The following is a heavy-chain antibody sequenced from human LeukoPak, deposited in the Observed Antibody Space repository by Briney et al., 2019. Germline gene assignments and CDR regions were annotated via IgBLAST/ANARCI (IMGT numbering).Heavy chain of an antibody. CDR1: GGSISSYY. D-gene: IGHD3-10*01. CDR3: ARAYYYGSGSYGLDY. J-gene: IGHJ4*02. Sequence: SETLCLTCTVSGGSISSYYWSWIRQPPGKGLEWIGYIYSSGSTNYNPSLKSRVTISVDTSKNQFSLKLTSVTAADTAVYYCARAYYYGSGSYGLDYWGQGTLVTVSS. CDR2: IYSSGST. V-gene: IGHV4-59*01.